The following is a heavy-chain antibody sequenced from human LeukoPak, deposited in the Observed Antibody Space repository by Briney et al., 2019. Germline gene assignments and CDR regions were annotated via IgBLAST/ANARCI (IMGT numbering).Heavy chain of an antibody. Sequence: SETLSLTCAVYGGSFSGYYWSWIRQPPGKGLEWIGEINHSGSTNYNPSLKSRVTISVDTSKNQFSLKLSSVTAADTAVYYCARGKRYFDWLWFDPRGQGTLVTVSS. CDR3: ARGKRYFDWLWFDP. D-gene: IGHD3-9*01. V-gene: IGHV4-34*01. CDR2: INHSGST. J-gene: IGHJ5*02. CDR1: GGSFSGYY.